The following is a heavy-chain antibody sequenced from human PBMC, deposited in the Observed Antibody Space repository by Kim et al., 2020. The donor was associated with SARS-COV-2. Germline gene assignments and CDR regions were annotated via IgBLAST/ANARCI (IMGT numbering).Heavy chain of an antibody. J-gene: IGHJ4*02. V-gene: IGHV4-59*01. CDR2: IYYSGST. CDR3: ARGLEGYSSGWYWDY. Sequence: SETLSLTCTVSGGSISSYYWSWIRQPPGKGLEWIGYIYYSGSTNYNPSLKSRVTISVDTSKNQFSLKLSSVTAADTAGYYCARGLEGYSSGWYWDYWGQGTLVTVSS. CDR1: GGSISSYY. D-gene: IGHD6-19*01.